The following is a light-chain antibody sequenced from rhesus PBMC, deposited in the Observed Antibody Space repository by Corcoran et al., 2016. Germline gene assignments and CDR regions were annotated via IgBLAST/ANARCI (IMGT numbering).Light chain of an antibody. CDR2: KAS. V-gene: IGKV1-74*01. J-gene: IGKJ2*01. Sequence: DIQMTQSPSSLSASVGDRVTISWRASENINDLLHWFQQKPGKAPKLLIHKASSLHSGVPSRFSGRGSGTDFTLTIRSLQPEDFVTYYCHYIYDPPYSFGQGTKIEV. CDR3: HYIYDPPYS. CDR1: ENINDL.